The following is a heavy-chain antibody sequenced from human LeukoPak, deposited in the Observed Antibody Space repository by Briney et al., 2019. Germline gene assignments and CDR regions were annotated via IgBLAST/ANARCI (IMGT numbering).Heavy chain of an antibody. Sequence: SETLSLTCAVSGGSISSNSYYWGWIRQPPGKGLEWIGEINHSGSTNYNPSLKSRVTISVDTSKNQFSLKLSSVTAADTAVYYCARGSNKGVVARRRGKAFDYWGQGTLVTVSS. CDR2: INHSGST. CDR1: GGSISSNSYY. CDR3: ARGSNKGVVARRRGKAFDY. J-gene: IGHJ4*02. V-gene: IGHV4-39*07. D-gene: IGHD2-15*01.